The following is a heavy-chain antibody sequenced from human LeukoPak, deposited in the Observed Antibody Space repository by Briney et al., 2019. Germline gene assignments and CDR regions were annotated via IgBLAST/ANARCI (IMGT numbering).Heavy chain of an antibody. Sequence: PGGFLRLSCAASGFTFSSYAMHWVRQAPGKGLEWVAVISYDGSNKYYADSVKGRFTISRDNSKNTLYLQMNSLRAEDTAVYYCARGAYSSSPFDYWGQGTLVTVSS. V-gene: IGHV3-30*01. D-gene: IGHD6-6*01. J-gene: IGHJ4*02. CDR2: ISYDGSNK. CDR1: GFTFSSYA. CDR3: ARGAYSSSPFDY.